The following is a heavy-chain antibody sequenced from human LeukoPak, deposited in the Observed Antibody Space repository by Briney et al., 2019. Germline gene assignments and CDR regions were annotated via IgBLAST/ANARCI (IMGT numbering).Heavy chain of an antibody. D-gene: IGHD3-22*01. CDR2: LNQDGGEK. Sequence: GGSLRLSCGASGFTFSTSWMIWVRQAPGKGLEWVANLNQDGGEKYYVDSVKGRFTISRDNGRNSLYLQMNSLRAEDTAVYYCAKAPFYYYDSSGYYYVWGQGTLVTVSS. V-gene: IGHV3-7*03. CDR1: GFTFSTSW. J-gene: IGHJ4*02. CDR3: AKAPFYYYDSSGYYYV.